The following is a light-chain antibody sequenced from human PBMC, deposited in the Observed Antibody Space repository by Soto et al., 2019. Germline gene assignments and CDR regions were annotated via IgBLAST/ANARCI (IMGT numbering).Light chain of an antibody. CDR1: QSVSSSY. V-gene: IGKV3-20*01. J-gene: IGKJ5*01. CDR2: GAS. Sequence: EIVLTQSPGTLSLSPGARATLSCRASQSVSSSYLAWYQQKPGQAPRLLIYGASSRATGIPDRFSGSGSGTDFTLTISRLEPEDFAVYYCQQYGSSPPGITFGQGTRLEIK. CDR3: QQYGSSPPGIT.